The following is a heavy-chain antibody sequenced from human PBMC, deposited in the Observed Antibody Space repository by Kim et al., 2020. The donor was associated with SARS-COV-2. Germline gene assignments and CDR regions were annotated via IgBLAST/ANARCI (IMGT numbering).Heavy chain of an antibody. CDR2: IIPIFGTA. D-gene: IGHD4-17*01. CDR3: ARDHPPPDYGDLNYYYYGMDV. J-gene: IGHJ6*02. CDR1: GGTFSSYA. Sequence: SVKVSCKASGGTFSSYAISWVRQAPGQGLEWMGGIIPIFGTANYAQKFQGRVTITADESTSTAYMELSSLRSEDTAVYYCARDHPPPDYGDLNYYYYGMDVWGQGTTVTVSS. V-gene: IGHV1-69*13.